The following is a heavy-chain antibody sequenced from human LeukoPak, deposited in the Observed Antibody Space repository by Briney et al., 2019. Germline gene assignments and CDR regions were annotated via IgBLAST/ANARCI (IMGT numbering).Heavy chain of an antibody. J-gene: IGHJ4*02. CDR2: ISSNGGST. V-gene: IGHV3-64D*06. D-gene: IGHD3-9*01. CDR3: VKGRRMLRYFDWLLSDPWDY. CDR1: GFTFSSYA. Sequence: GGSLGLSCSASGFTFSSYAMHWVRQAPGKGLEYVSAISSNGGSTYYADSVKGRFTISRDNSKNTLYLQMSSLRAEDTAVYYCVKGRRMLRYFDWLLSDPWDYWGQGTLVTVSS.